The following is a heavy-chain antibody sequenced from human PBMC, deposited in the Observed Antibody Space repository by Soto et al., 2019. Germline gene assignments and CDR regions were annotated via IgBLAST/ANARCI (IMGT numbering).Heavy chain of an antibody. Sequence: QVQLVESGGGVVQPGRSLRLSCAASGFTFSSYAMHWVRQAPGKGLEWVAVISYDGSNKYYADSVKGRFTISRDNSKNTLYLQMNSLRAEDTAVYYCARGWFGELSPLLYYYYGMDVWGQGTTVTVSS. CDR1: GFTFSSYA. CDR3: ARGWFGELSPLLYYYYGMDV. D-gene: IGHD3-10*01. CDR2: ISYDGSNK. V-gene: IGHV3-30-3*01. J-gene: IGHJ6*02.